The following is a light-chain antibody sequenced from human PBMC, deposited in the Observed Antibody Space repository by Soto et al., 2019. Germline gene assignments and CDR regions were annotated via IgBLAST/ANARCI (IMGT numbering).Light chain of an antibody. CDR1: QGIKNW. J-gene: IGKJ5*01. CDR2: TGS. CDR3: QQAASFPIP. V-gene: IGKV1-12*01. Sequence: DIQMTQSPSYVSASLGDVVTIACRASQGIKNWLAWYQQKPGKAPNLLIYTGSSLQSGVPSRFSGSGSGTDFTLTIISLQPEDFATYYCQQAASFPIPFGQGTRLAIK.